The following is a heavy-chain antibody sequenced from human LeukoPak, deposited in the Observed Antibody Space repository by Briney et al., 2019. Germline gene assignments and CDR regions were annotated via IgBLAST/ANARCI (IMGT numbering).Heavy chain of an antibody. Sequence: PSETLSLTCAVYGGSFSGYYWSWIRQPPGKGLEWIGYIYHSGSTYYNPSLKSRVTISVDRSKNQFSLKLSSVTATDTAVYYCAGHTSGIFGVVIYYFDYWGQGTLVTVSS. V-gene: IGHV4-34*01. D-gene: IGHD3-3*01. CDR1: GGSFSGYY. J-gene: IGHJ4*02. CDR3: AGHTSGIFGVVIYYFDY. CDR2: IYHSGST.